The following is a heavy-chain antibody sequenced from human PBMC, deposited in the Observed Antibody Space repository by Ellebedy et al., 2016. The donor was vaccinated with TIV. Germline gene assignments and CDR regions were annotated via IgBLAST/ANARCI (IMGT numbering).Heavy chain of an antibody. Sequence: MPGGSLRLSCTVSGDSITSSVTWAWVRQPPGGGLQWIGNIYLSGTPHYSSSFQSRVTIFGDTSKNQFSLNLRSVTAADTAVYYCARAGHYAPFDPWGPGTLVTVSS. J-gene: IGHJ5*02. V-gene: IGHV4-39*01. D-gene: IGHD2-2*01. CDR2: IYLSGTP. CDR3: ARAGHYAPFDP. CDR1: GDSITSSVT.